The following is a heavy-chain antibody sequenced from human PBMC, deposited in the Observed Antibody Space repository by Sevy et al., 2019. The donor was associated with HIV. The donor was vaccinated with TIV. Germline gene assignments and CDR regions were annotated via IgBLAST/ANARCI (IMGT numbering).Heavy chain of an antibody. V-gene: IGHV4-59*08. CDR2: IYYSGST. J-gene: IGHJ3*02. Sequence: SETLSLTCTVSGGSISSYYWSWIRQPPGKGLEWIGYIYYSGSTNYNPSLKSRVTIAVDTSKNQFSLKLSSVTAADTAVYYCARHGYYYDSSGLIISDAFDIWGQGTMVTVSS. CDR3: ARHGYYYDSSGLIISDAFDI. D-gene: IGHD3-22*01. CDR1: GGSISSYY.